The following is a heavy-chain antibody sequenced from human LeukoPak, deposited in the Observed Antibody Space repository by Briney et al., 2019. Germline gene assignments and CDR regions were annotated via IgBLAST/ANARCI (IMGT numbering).Heavy chain of an antibody. D-gene: IGHD6-19*01. CDR1: GGSFSDYY. CDR2: INHSGST. CDR3: ASRYSSGWWHY. Sequence: PSETLSLTCAVYGGSFSDYYWSWIRQPPGKGLEWIGEINHSGSTNYNPSLKSRVTISVDTSKNQFSLKLSSVTAADTAVYYCASRYSSGWWHYWGQGTLVTVSS. J-gene: IGHJ4*02. V-gene: IGHV4-34*01.